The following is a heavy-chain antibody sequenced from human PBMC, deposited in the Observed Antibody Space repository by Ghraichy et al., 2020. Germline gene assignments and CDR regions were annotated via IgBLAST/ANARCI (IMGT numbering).Heavy chain of an antibody. D-gene: IGHD3-9*01. CDR2: SRNKANSYTT. Sequence: GGSLRLSCAASGFSLSDHYMDWVRQAPGKGLEWVGRSRNKANSYTTEYAASVKGRFTFSRDDSKNSLNLQMNSLKIEDTAVYYCVRETGKPWGQGTLVTVSS. CDR3: VRETGKP. V-gene: IGHV3-72*01. CDR1: GFSLSDHY. J-gene: IGHJ5*02.